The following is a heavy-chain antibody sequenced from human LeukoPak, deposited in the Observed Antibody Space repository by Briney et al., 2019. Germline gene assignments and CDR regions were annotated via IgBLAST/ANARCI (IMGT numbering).Heavy chain of an antibody. J-gene: IGHJ4*02. V-gene: IGHV3-43*02. D-gene: IGHD2/OR15-2a*01. CDR2: ISGDGGST. CDR1: GFTFDDYA. CDR3: ASALYGSFDY. Sequence: GGSLRLSCAASGFTFDDYAMHWVRQAPGKGLEWVPLISGDGGSTYYADSVKGRFTISRDNSKNSLYLQMNSLRTEDTALYYCASALYGSFDYWGQGTLVTVSS.